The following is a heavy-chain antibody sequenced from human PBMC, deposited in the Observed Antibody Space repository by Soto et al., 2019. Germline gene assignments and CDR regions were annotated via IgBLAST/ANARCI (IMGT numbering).Heavy chain of an antibody. J-gene: IGHJ4*02. CDR2: ISGSGGST. Sequence: GGSLRLSCAASGFTFSSYAMSWVRQAPGKGLEWVSAISGSGGSTYYADSVKGRFTISRDNSKNTLYLQMNSLRAEDTAVYYCANTLEEYYYDSSGYLGWGQGTLVTVSS. CDR1: GFTFSSYA. D-gene: IGHD3-22*01. V-gene: IGHV3-23*01. CDR3: ANTLEEYYYDSSGYLG.